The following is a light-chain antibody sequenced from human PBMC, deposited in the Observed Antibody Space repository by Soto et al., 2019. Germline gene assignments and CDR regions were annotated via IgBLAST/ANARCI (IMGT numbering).Light chain of an antibody. J-gene: IGKJ1*01. CDR2: VAS. V-gene: IGKV3-15*01. CDR1: QSVSSN. CDR3: QQYNHWPLT. Sequence: EVVMTQSPATLSLSPGERATLSCRASQSVSSNLGCYHQKPGQAPRLPIYVASTRATGIPARISGSRPRPELTLTILSLQSEDFAVRCCQQYNHWPLTFCQGPKVDI.